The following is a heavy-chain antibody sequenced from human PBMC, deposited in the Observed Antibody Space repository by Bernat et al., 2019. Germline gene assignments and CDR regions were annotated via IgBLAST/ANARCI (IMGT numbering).Heavy chain of an antibody. CDR3: ARDKGVAANDAFVI. D-gene: IGHD6-19*01. J-gene: IGHJ3*02. CDR2: IWYDGSNK. V-gene: IGHV3-33*01. CDR1: GFTFSSYG. Sequence: QVQLVESGGGVVQPGRSLRLSCAASGFTFSSYGMHWVRQAPGKGLEWVAVIWYDGSNKYYADSVKGRFTISRDNSKNTLYLQMNSLRAEDTAVYYCARDKGVAANDAFVIWGQGTMVTVSS.